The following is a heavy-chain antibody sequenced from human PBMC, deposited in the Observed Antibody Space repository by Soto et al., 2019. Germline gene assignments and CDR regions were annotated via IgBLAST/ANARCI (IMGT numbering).Heavy chain of an antibody. CDR1: GFTFSSYA. D-gene: IGHD3-10*01. Sequence: GGSLRLSCAASGFTFSSYAMSWVRQAPGKGLEWVSAISGSGGSTYYADSVKGRFTISRDNSKNTLYLQMNSLRAEDTAVYYCAKDATMVRGVSTLYYFDYWGQGTLVTVSS. CDR2: ISGSGGST. CDR3: AKDATMVRGVSTLYYFDY. J-gene: IGHJ4*02. V-gene: IGHV3-23*01.